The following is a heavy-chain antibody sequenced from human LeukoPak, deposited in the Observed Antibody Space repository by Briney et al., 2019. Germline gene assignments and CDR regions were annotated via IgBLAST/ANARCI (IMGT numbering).Heavy chain of an antibody. CDR2: IYYSGST. CDR1: GGSISSGGYY. Sequence: SETLSLTCTVSGGSISSGGYYWSWIRQHPGKGLEWIGYIYYSGSTYYNPSLKSRVTISVATSKNQFSLKLSSVTAADTAVYYCARERGYDLTDDYWGQGTLVTVSS. V-gene: IGHV4-31*03. J-gene: IGHJ4*02. CDR3: ARERGYDLTDDY. D-gene: IGHD5-12*01.